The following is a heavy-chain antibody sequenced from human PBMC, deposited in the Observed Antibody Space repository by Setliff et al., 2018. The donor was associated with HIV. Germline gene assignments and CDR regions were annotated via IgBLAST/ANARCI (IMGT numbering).Heavy chain of an antibody. D-gene: IGHD3-22*01. J-gene: IGHJ4*02. V-gene: IGHV4-39*01. CDR3: ARMETYYYDSSGYYYSWYFDY. CDR2: IYYSGST. CDR1: GGSISSSSYY. Sequence: PSETLSLTCTVSGGSISSSSYYWGWIRQPPGKGLEWIGSIYYSGSTYYNPSLKSRVTISADTPKNQFSLKLSSVTAADTAVYYCARMETYYYDSSGYYYSWYFDYWGQGTLVTVSS.